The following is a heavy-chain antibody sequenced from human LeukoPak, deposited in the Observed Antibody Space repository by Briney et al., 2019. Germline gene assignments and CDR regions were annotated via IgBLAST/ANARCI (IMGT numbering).Heavy chain of an antibody. D-gene: IGHD2-8*02. CDR2: ISPNSGGT. CDR1: GYTFTTYY. V-gene: IGHV1-2*02. Sequence: GASVKVSCKASGYTFTTYYIHWVRQAPGQGLEWMGWISPNSGGTNYAQNFQGRVTLTRDTSITTAYMELSRLTSDDAAVYYCARETGDDAFDIWGQGTMVTVSS. J-gene: IGHJ3*02. CDR3: ARETGDDAFDI.